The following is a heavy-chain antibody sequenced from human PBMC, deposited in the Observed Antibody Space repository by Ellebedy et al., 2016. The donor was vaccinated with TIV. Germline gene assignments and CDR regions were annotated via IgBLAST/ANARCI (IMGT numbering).Heavy chain of an antibody. CDR3: ARDLGSGRYPGH. J-gene: IGHJ4*02. V-gene: IGHV4-4*02. CDR2: IYPGGST. CDR1: GDPITGSHW. Sequence: SETLSLTXAVSGDPITGSHWWSWVRQPPGRGLEWIGEIYPGGSTNYNPSLKNRVTMSIDESKNGFSLKLTSVTAADTAVYYCARDLGSGRYPGHWGQGTLVTVSS. D-gene: IGHD3-10*01.